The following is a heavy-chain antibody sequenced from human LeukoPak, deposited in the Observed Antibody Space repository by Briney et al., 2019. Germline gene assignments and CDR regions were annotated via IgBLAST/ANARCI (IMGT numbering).Heavy chain of an antibody. D-gene: IGHD3-3*01. CDR1: GYTFTSYD. V-gene: IGHV1-8*01. CDR2: MNPNSGNT. J-gene: IGHJ5*02. CDR3: ARAHYDFWSGYYNAVNWFDP. Sequence: ASVKVSCKASGYTFTSYDINWVRQATGQGFEWMGWMNPNSGNTGYAQKFQGRVTMTRNTSISTAYMELSSLRSEDTAVYYCARAHYDFWSGYYNAVNWFDPWGQGTLVTVSS.